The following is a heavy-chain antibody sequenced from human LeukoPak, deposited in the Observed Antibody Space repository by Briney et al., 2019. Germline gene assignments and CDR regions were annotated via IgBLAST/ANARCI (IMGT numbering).Heavy chain of an antibody. CDR3: AREVESDYGDYECDY. V-gene: IGHV4-38-2*02. D-gene: IGHD4-17*01. Sequence: SETLSLTCAVPGYSISSGYYWGWIRQPPGKGLEWIGSIYHSGSTYYKPSLKSRVTISVDTSKNQFSLKLSSVTAADTAVYYCAREVESDYGDYECDYWGQGTLVTVSS. CDR2: IYHSGST. J-gene: IGHJ4*02. CDR1: GYSISSGYY.